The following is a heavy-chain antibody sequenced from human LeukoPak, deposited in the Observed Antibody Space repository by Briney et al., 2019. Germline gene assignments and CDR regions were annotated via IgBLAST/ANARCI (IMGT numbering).Heavy chain of an antibody. D-gene: IGHD6-13*01. V-gene: IGHV3-49*04. CDR2: IRSKAYGGTT. CDR1: GFTFGDYA. CDR3: TRVVAAAGPGLYYYYYGMDV. J-gene: IGHJ6*02. Sequence: PGGSLRLSCTASGFTFGDYAMSWVRQAPGKGLEWVGFIRSKAYGGTTEYAASVKGRFTISRDDSKSIAYLQMNSLKTEDPAVHYCTRVVAAAGPGLYYYYYGMDVWGQGTTVTVSS.